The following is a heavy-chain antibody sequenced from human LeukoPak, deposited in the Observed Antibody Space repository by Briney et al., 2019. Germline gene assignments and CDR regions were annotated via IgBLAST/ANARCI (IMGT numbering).Heavy chain of an antibody. CDR3: ARGWAENWFDP. D-gene: IGHD3-16*01. CDR1: GGSISSGGYY. V-gene: IGHV4-31*03. J-gene: IGHJ5*02. Sequence: SQTLSLTCTVSGGSISSGGYYWSWIRQHPGTGLEWIGYIYYSGSTYHNPSLKSRVTISVDTSKNQFSLKLSSVTAADTAVYYCARGWAENWFDPWGQGTLVTVSS. CDR2: IYYSGST.